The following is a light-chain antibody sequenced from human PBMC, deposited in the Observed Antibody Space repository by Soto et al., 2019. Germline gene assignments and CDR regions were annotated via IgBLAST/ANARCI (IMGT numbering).Light chain of an antibody. CDR2: DAS. V-gene: IGKV1-5*01. J-gene: IGKJ1*01. CDR1: QSISSW. Sequence: DIQMTQSPSTQSASVGDRVTITCRASQSISSWLAWYQQKPGKAPKLLIYDASSLESGVPSRFSGSVSGTEFTLTISSLQPDDFATYYCQQYGSYSPTFGQGTKVDIK. CDR3: QQYGSYSPT.